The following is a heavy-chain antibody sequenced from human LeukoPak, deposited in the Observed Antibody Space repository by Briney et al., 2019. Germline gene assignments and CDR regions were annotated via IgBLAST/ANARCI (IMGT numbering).Heavy chain of an antibody. J-gene: IGHJ4*02. D-gene: IGHD1-26*01. V-gene: IGHV4-31*03. CDR2: IYYSGST. Sequence: PSETLSLTCTVSGGSISSGGYNWSWIRQHPGRGVECIGYIYYSGSTYYNPSLKSRVTISVDTSKNQFCLKVSSVCGPDTAVYYCARGSYVGPTSGYFDYWGQGTLVTVSS. CDR3: ARGSYVGPTSGYFDY. CDR1: GGSISSGGYN.